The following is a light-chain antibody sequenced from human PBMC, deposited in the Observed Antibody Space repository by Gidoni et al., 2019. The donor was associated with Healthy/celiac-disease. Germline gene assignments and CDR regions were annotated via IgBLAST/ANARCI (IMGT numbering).Light chain of an antibody. CDR3: QQRSNWPLT. J-gene: IGKJ4*01. CDR1: QSVSSY. CDR2: GAS. Sequence: EIVLPQSPATLSLSPGERATLSCRASQSVSSYLAWYQQKPGHAPRLLIYGASNRATGIPARFSGSGSGTDFTLTMSSLEPEDFAVYYCQQRSNWPLTFGGGTKVEIK. V-gene: IGKV3-11*01.